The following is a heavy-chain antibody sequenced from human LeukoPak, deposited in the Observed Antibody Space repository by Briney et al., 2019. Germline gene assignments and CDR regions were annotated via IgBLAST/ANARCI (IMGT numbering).Heavy chain of an antibody. J-gene: IGHJ4*02. Sequence: PGGSLRLSCAASGFTFSNAWMSWVRQAPGKGLEWVGRIKSKTDGGTTDYAAPVKGRFTISRDDSKNTLYLQMNSLKTEDTAVYYCTTESLYDYGDSAYFDYWGQGTLVTVSS. V-gene: IGHV3-15*01. CDR1: GFTFSNAW. CDR3: TTESLYDYGDSAYFDY. D-gene: IGHD4-17*01. CDR2: IKSKTDGGTT.